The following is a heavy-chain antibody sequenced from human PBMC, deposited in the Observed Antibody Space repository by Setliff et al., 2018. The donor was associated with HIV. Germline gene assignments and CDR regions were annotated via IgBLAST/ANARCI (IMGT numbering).Heavy chain of an antibody. Sequence: SETLSLTCTVSGASINSGTYYWSWIRQPAGKGLQWIGRIYFSGSTNYNPSLKSRVTISVDTSKKQFSLELRSVTAADTAVYYCARSSYYGSGSYTDYWGQGTLVTVSS. J-gene: IGHJ4*02. V-gene: IGHV4-61*02. D-gene: IGHD3-10*01. CDR3: ARSSYYGSGSYTDY. CDR2: IYFSGST. CDR1: GASINSGTYY.